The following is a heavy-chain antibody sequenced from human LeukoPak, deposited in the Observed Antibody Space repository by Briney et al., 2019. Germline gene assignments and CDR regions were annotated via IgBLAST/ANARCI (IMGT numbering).Heavy chain of an antibody. Sequence: GESLKISCKGSGYSFTSYWIGWVRQMPGKGLEWMGIIYPGDSDTRYSPSFQGQVTISADKSVSTAYLQWSSLKASDTAMYYCARLAIAAAGYMDVWGKGTTVTVSS. CDR3: ARLAIAAAGYMDV. J-gene: IGHJ6*03. V-gene: IGHV5-51*01. CDR1: GYSFTSYW. CDR2: IYPGDSDT. D-gene: IGHD6-13*01.